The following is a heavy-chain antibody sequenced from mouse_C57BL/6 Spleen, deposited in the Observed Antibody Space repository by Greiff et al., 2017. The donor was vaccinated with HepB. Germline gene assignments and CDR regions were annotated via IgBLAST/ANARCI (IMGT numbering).Heavy chain of an antibody. J-gene: IGHJ4*01. CDR2: IDPSDSET. CDR3: ARQEAITTVVATGDYYAMDY. D-gene: IGHD1-1*01. Sequence: QVQLQHPGAELVRPGSSVKLSCKASGYTFTSYWMHWVKQRPIQGLEWIGNIDPSDSETHYNQKFKDKATLTVDKSSSTAYMQLSSLTSEDSAVYYCARQEAITTVVATGDYYAMDYWGQGTSVTVSS. V-gene: IGHV1-52*01. CDR1: GYTFTSYW.